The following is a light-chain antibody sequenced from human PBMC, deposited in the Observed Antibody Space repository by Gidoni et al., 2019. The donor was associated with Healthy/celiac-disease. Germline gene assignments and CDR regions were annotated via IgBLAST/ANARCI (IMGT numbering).Light chain of an antibody. CDR1: QSVSSSY. V-gene: IGKV3-20*01. CDR2: GAS. CDR3: QQYGSSPRT. J-gene: IGKJ1*01. Sequence: DIVFTHSPGTLSLSPGERATLSCRASQSVSSSYLAWYQQKPGQAPRLLIYGASSRATGIPDRFSGSGSGTDFTLTISRLEPEDFAVYYCQQYGSSPRTFGQGTKVEIK.